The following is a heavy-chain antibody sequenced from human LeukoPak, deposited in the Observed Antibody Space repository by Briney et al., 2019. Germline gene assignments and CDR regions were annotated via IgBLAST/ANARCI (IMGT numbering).Heavy chain of an antibody. CDR2: IYPGDSDT. V-gene: IGHV5-51*01. J-gene: IGHJ4*02. CDR3: ARRRDLYPGSYYPFDY. Sequence: GESLKISCKGSGYRFTNYWIGWVRQMPGKGLEWMGIIYPGDSDTRYSPSFQGQVTISADKSITTAYPQWNRLKASDTAMYYCARRRDLYPGSYYPFDYWGQGTLVTVSS. D-gene: IGHD1-26*01. CDR1: GYRFTNYW.